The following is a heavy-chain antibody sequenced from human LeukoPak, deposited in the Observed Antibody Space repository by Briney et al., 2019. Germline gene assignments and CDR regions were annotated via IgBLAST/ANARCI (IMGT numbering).Heavy chain of an antibody. V-gene: IGHV3-64D*06. D-gene: IGHD3-22*01. CDR2: INGNGGIT. CDR3: VKRSSGYNYDY. J-gene: IGHJ4*02. Sequence: GGSLRLSCSASGFTFSSYSMHWVRQAPGRGLEYVSAINGNGGITSYADSVKGRFTISRGNSKSTVSLQMSSLRPEDTAVYYCVKRSSGYNYDYWGQGTLVTVSS. CDR1: GFTFSSYS.